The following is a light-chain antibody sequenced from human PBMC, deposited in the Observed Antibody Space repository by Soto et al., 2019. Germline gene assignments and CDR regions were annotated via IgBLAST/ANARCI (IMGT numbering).Light chain of an antibody. Sequence: EIVLTQSPGTLSLSPGERATLSCRASQSLTTRYLAWYQQKPGQAPRLLIYAASSRATGIPDRFSGSGSGTDFTLTITRLEPEDFAVYYCQQYDSLMFTFGQGTNLQIK. CDR3: QQYDSLMFT. V-gene: IGKV3-20*01. J-gene: IGKJ2*01. CDR2: AAS. CDR1: QSLTTRY.